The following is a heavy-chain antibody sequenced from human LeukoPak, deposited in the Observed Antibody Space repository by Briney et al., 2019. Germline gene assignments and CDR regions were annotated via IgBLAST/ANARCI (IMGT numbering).Heavy chain of an antibody. CDR1: GGSISSGSYY. Sequence: SETLSLTCTVSGGSISSGSYYWSWIRQPPGKGLEWIGEINHSGSTNYNPSLKSRVTISVDASKNQFSLKLSSVTAADTAVYYCARVRGGGYGDYTFDYWGQGTLVTVSS. D-gene: IGHD4-17*01. CDR2: INHSGST. CDR3: ARVRGGGYGDYTFDY. J-gene: IGHJ4*02. V-gene: IGHV4-39*07.